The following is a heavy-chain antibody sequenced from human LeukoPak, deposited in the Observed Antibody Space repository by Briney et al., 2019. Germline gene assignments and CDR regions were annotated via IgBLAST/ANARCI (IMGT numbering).Heavy chain of an antibody. Sequence: GGSLRLSCAASGFTFSSYAMSWVRQAPGKGLEWVSAISGSGGSTYYADSVKGRFTISRDNSKNTVYLQMNSLRGEDTAVYYCARSSGSYYGYWGQGTLVTVSS. CDR1: GFTFSSYA. J-gene: IGHJ4*02. V-gene: IGHV3-23*01. CDR3: ARSSGSYYGY. D-gene: IGHD1-26*01. CDR2: ISGSGGST.